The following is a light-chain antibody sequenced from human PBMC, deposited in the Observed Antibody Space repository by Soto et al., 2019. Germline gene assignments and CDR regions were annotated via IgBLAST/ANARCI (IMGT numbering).Light chain of an antibody. J-gene: IGLJ3*02. Sequence: QSALTQPPSASGSPGQSVTISCTGTSSDVGDYNYVSWYQQYPGKAPKLMIYEVSKRPSGVPDRFSGSKSGNTASLTVSGLQAEDEADYYCTSYAGGNNWVFGGGTQLTVL. CDR2: EVS. CDR3: TSYAGGNNWV. CDR1: SSDVGDYNY. V-gene: IGLV2-8*01.